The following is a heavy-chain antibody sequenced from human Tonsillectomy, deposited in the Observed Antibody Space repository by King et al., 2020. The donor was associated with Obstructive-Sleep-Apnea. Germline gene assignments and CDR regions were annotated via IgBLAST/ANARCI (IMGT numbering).Heavy chain of an antibody. CDR3: ARHERLFDY. Sequence: VQLVESGGGVVQPGRSLRLSCAASGFTFSSYGMHWVRQAPGKGLEWVAVIWYDGSNKYYADSVKGRFTISRDNSKNTLYLQMNSLRAEDTAVYCCARHERLFDYWGQGTLVTVSS. V-gene: IGHV3-33*01. D-gene: IGHD4-11*01. CDR1: GFTFSSYG. CDR2: IWYDGSNK. J-gene: IGHJ4*02.